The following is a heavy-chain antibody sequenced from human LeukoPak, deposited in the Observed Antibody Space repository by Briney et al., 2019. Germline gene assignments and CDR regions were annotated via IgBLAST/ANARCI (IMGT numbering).Heavy chain of an antibody. CDR3: ARENSGSYRQFDY. CDR1: GGSISSYY. CDR2: IYPSGST. V-gene: IGHV4-4*07. Sequence: SETLSLTCTVSGGSISSYYWTWVRQPAGKGLEWIGRIYPSGSTNYNPSLKSRVTMSVDTSKNQFSLKLNSVTAADTAAYYCARENSGSYRQFDYWGQGTLVTVSS. J-gene: IGHJ4*02. D-gene: IGHD1-26*01.